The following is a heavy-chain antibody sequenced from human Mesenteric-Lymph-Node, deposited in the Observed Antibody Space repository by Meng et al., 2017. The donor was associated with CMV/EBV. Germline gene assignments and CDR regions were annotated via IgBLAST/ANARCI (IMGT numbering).Heavy chain of an antibody. D-gene: IGHD2-21*01. CDR1: RYFITTAYY. V-gene: IGHV4-38-2*02. J-gene: IGHJ4*02. Sequence: GSLRLSCTVSRYFITTAYYWAWIRQSPGKGLEWIGTIHHSGNTYYNPSLKSRVIISVDTSKNQFFLKLTSVAAADTAIYYCARDHIVLPPGLFDHWGQGMLVTVSS. CDR3: ARDHIVLPPGLFDH. CDR2: IHHSGNT.